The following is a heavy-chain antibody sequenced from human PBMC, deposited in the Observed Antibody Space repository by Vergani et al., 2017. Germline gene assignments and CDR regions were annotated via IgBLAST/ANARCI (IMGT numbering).Heavy chain of an antibody. CDR2: IYPGDSDT. CDR3: ARLGCSSTSCSDYYGMDV. CDR1: GYSFTSYR. D-gene: IGHD2-2*01. J-gene: IGHJ6*02. V-gene: IGHV5-51*01. Sequence: EVQLVQSGAEVKKPGESLRISCKGSGYSFTSYRISWVRQMPGKGLEWVGIIYPGDSDTRYSPSFQGQVTISADKSISTAYLQWSSLKASDTAMYYCARLGCSSTSCSDYYGMDVWGQGTTVTVSS.